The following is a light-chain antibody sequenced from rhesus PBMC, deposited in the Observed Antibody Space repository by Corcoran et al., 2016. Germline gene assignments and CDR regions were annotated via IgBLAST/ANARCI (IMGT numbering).Light chain of an antibody. V-gene: IGKV1S17*01. Sequence: DIQMTQSPSSLSASVGDTVTITCRASQGISNILAWYQQKPGKAPKLLFYAAYSLESGVPSRYSGNRSWTGFTLTISSLQPEDFATYYCQQGYSTPLTFGGGTKVELK. CDR1: QGISNI. CDR3: QQGYSTPLT. J-gene: IGKJ4*01. CDR2: AAY.